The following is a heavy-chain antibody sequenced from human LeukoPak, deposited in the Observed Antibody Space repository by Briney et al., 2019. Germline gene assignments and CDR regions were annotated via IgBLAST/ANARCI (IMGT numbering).Heavy chain of an antibody. CDR1: GGSFSGYY. V-gene: IGHV3-7*01. D-gene: IGHD2-2*01. CDR3: ARDALNPYQLLWGY. CDR2: IKQDGSEK. Sequence: ETLSLTCAVYGGSFSGYYWSWVRQAPGKGLEWVANIKQDGSEKYYVDSVKGRFTISRDNAKNSLYLQMNSLRAEDTAVYYCARDALNPYQLLWGYWGQGTLVTVSS. J-gene: IGHJ4*02.